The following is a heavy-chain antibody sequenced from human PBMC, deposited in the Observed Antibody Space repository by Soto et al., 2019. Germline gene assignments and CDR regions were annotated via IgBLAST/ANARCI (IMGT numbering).Heavy chain of an antibody. J-gene: IGHJ1*01. D-gene: IGHD6-19*01. CDR1: GYTFTSYY. CDR2: INPSGGST. CDR3: AREANVRQWLVEEYFQH. Sequence: ASVKVSCKASGYTFTSYYMHWVRQAPGQGLEWMGIINPSGGSTSYAQKFQGRVTMTRDTSTSTVYMELSSLRSEDTAVYYCAREANVRQWLVEEYFQHWGQGTLVTVSS. V-gene: IGHV1-46*01.